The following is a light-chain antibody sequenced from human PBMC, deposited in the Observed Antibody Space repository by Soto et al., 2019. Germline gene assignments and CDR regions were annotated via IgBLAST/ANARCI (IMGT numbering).Light chain of an antibody. J-gene: IGKJ1*01. CDR1: QSVLYNSNNKNS. V-gene: IGKV4-1*01. CDR3: QQYYNAPWP. CDR2: WAS. Sequence: DIVMSQSQDSLAVPLGERATINCKSSQSVLYNSNNKNSLAWYQQKAGQPPKLLIYWASTRESGVPDRFSGSGSGTDFTLTISSLQAEDVAFYYCQQYYNAPWPCGQGTKVDI.